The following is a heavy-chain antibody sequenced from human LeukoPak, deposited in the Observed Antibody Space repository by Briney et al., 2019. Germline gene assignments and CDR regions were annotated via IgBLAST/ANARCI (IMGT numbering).Heavy chain of an antibody. CDR1: GFTFSDYY. J-gene: IGHJ4*02. D-gene: IGHD4-17*01. V-gene: IGHV3-11*01. CDR3: GRGPRVRSGYGDYGHTGGDY. CDR2: ISSSGSTI. Sequence: GGSLRLSCAASGFTFSDYYMSWIRQAPGKGLEWVSYISSSGSTIYYADSVKGRFTISRDKAKNSLYLQMNSLRAEDTAVYYCGRGPRVRSGYGDYGHTGGDYWGQGTLVTVSS.